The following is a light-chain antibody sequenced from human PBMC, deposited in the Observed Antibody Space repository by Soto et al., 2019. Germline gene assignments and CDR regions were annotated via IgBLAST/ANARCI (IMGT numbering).Light chain of an antibody. J-gene: IGKJ1*01. V-gene: IGKV1-5*01. CDR1: QFVSIF. CDR2: DVS. CDR3: QQYYISWS. Sequence: EIQMTQSPSTLSDSLVDRVNITCRASQFVSIFLGWYQQKPGKVPKLLIFDVSILASGVPSRFSGSGSGTEFTLTISSLQPEDFATYSCQQYYISWSFGQGTKVDIK.